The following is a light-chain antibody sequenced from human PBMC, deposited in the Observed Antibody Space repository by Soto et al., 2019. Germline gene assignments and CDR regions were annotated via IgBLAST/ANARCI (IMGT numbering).Light chain of an antibody. CDR1: ESVSENGH. J-gene: IGKJ2*01. V-gene: IGKV3-20*01. CDR3: QHYGTSPYT. Sequence: EIVLTQSPGTLSLSPGERATLSCRASESVSENGHLAWYQQKSGQAPRLLIFGASSRATGVPGRFSGSGSGTDFTLSITRLEPEDFAVYYSQHYGTSPYTFGPGTRLEIK. CDR2: GAS.